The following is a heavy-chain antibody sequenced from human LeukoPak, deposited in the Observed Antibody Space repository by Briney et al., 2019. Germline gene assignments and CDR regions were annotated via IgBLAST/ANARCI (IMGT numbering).Heavy chain of an antibody. CDR3: ARPLNYYDSSEDY. Sequence: GGSLRLSCAASGFTFSSYSMNWVRQAPGKGLEWVSSISSSSSYIYYADSVKGRFTISRDNAKNSLYLQMNSLRAEGTAVYYCARPLNYYDSSEDYWGQGTLVTVSS. CDR1: GFTFSSYS. V-gene: IGHV3-21*01. J-gene: IGHJ4*02. CDR2: ISSSSSYI. D-gene: IGHD3-22*01.